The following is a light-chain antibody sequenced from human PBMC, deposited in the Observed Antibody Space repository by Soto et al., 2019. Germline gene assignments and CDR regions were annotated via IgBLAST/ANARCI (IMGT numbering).Light chain of an antibody. J-gene: IGKJ2*01. Sequence: ETVLTQSTATLSMSPGERANLSCRASQSVSNYLAWYQQKPGQAPRLLIYDASNRATGIPARFSGSRSGRDFTLTISSLEPEDFAVYYCQQRSTWPGTFGQGTKLEIK. CDR1: QSVSNY. CDR3: QQRSTWPGT. CDR2: DAS. V-gene: IGKV3-11*02.